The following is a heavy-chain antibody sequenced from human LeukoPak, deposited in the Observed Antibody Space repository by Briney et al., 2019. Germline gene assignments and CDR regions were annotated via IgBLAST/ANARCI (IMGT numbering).Heavy chain of an antibody. CDR2: IKQGGSEK. D-gene: IGHD2-15*01. CDR3: ARGCSGGSCKEPKIDP. V-gene: IGHV3-7*01. Sequence: GGSLRLSCAPSGFTYSSYWMSWVRQAPGKGLEWVANIKQGGSEKDDADSVKRRFTIARDNAKNSLYLQMTSLRAEDTAVYYCARGCSGGSCKEPKIDPWGQGTLVTVSS. CDR1: GFTYSSYW. J-gene: IGHJ5*02.